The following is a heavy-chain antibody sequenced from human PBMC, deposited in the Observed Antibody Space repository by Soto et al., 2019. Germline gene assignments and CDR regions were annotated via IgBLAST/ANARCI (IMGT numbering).Heavy chain of an antibody. CDR1: GGNIISYC. CDR2: IYYSGST. D-gene: IGHD2-2*01. J-gene: IGHJ6*02. V-gene: IGHV4-59*01. CDR3: ARVEGYCSSTSCYGGMDV. Sequence: LEPLHLTCTVAGGNIISYCCSWIRQTKGKGLEWIGYIYYSGSTNYNPSLKSRVTISVDTSKNQFSLKLSSVTAADTAVYYCARVEGYCSSTSCYGGMDVWGQGTTVTVSS.